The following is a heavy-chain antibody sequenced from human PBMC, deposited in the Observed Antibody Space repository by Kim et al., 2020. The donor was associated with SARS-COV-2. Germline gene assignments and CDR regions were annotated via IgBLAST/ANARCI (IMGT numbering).Heavy chain of an antibody. J-gene: IGHJ6*02. V-gene: IGHV3-30*18. CDR1: GFTFSSYG. Sequence: GGSLRLSCAASGFTFSSYGMHWVRQAPGKGLEWVAVISYDGSNKYYADSVKGRFTISRDNSKNTLYLQMNSLRAEDTAVYYCAKDMSSGYSSGWSLNPFYYYYGMDVWGQGTTVTVPS. CDR3: AKDMSSGYSSGWSLNPFYYYYGMDV. D-gene: IGHD6-19*01. CDR2: ISYDGSNK.